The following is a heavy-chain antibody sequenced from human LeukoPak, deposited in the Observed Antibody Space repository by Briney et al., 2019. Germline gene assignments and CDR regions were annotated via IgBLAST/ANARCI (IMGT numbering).Heavy chain of an antibody. CDR3: ARVQYYYDSRGCPFDP. V-gene: IGHV3-33*01. CDR1: GLTFSSYG. J-gene: IGHJ5*02. Sequence: GGSLRLSCAASGLTFSSYGMHWVGQAPGKGLEWVAVIWYDGSNKYYADSVKGRFTISRDNSKNTLYLQMNSLRAEDTAVYYCARVQYYYDSRGCPFDPWGQGTLVTVSS. D-gene: IGHD3-22*01. CDR2: IWYDGSNK.